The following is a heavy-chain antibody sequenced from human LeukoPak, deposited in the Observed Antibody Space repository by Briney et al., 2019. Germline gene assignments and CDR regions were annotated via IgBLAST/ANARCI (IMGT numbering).Heavy chain of an antibody. V-gene: IGHV4-59*01. J-gene: IGHJ4*02. CDR3: ARVVPDGYSDY. Sequence: SETLSLTCTVSGDSISSYYWSWIRQPPGRGLEWIGYIYYSGSPSQYNPSLKSRVTISVDTSKNQFSLNLSSVTAADTAVYYCARVVPDGYSDYWGQGTLVTVSS. CDR2: IYYSGSP. D-gene: IGHD5-24*01. CDR1: GDSISSYY.